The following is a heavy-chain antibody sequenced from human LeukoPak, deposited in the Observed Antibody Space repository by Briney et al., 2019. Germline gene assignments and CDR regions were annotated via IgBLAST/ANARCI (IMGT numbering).Heavy chain of an antibody. J-gene: IGHJ4*02. V-gene: IGHV3-43*02. D-gene: IGHD1-26*01. CDR3: AKDSGTRWGYYFDN. Sequence: GGSLRLSCAASGFTFDDYAMHWVRQAPGRGLEWVSLISGDSGDTYYADSVKGRFTISRDNSENSLFLQMNSLRNDGTAFYYCAKDSGTRWGYYFDNWGQGTLVTVSS. CDR1: GFTFDDYA. CDR2: ISGDSGDT.